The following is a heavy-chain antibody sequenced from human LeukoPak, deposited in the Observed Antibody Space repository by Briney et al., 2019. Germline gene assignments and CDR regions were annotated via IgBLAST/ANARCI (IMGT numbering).Heavy chain of an antibody. V-gene: IGHV4-4*09. J-gene: IGHJ4*02. CDR2: IYTSGST. CDR3: ARHYGGNSLDY. D-gene: IGHD4-23*01. CDR1: GGSISSYY. Sequence: SETLSLTCTVSGGSISSYYWSWIRQPPGKGLEWIGYIYTSGSTNYNPSLKSRVTISVDTSKNQFSLKLSSVTAVDTAVYYCARHYGGNSLDYWGQGTLVTVSS.